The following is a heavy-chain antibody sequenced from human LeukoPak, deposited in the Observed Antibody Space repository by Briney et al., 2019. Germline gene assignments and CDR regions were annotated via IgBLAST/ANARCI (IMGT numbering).Heavy chain of an antibody. J-gene: IGHJ4*02. D-gene: IGHD6-13*01. CDR2: INPNSGGT. CDR1: GYTFTSYG. Sequence: ASVKVSCKASGYTFTSYGISWVRQAPGQGLEWMGWINPNSGGTNYAQKFQGGVTMIRDTSISTAYMELSRLRSDDTAVYYCAREGDSPEGYFDYWGQGTLVTVSS. V-gene: IGHV1-2*02. CDR3: AREGDSPEGYFDY.